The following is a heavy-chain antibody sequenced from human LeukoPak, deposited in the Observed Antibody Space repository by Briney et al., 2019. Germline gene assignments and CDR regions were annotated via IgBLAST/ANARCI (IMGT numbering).Heavy chain of an antibody. D-gene: IGHD1-1*01. J-gene: IGHJ4*02. V-gene: IGHV1-46*01. CDR2: INPDNGDT. CDR1: GYXFTYHY. Sequence: ASVKVSCKASGYXFTYHYMHLVRQAPGQGLQWMGIINPDNGDTDYAQRFQGRVTLTRDTSRTTVYMELSSLDSEDTAVYYCARESDVGKDFDYWGQGTLVTVSS. CDR3: ARESDVGKDFDY.